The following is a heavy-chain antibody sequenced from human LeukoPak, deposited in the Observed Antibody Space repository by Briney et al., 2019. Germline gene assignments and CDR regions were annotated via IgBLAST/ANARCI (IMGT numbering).Heavy chain of an antibody. D-gene: IGHD2-2*01. V-gene: IGHV4-34*01. CDR2: INHSGST. J-gene: IGHJ4*02. CDR3: ARGKPDMAVVVVPAAMAPVFDY. Sequence: PSETLSLTCAVYGGSFSGYYWSWIRQPPGKGLEWIGEINHSGSTNYNPSLKSRVTISVDTSKNQFSLKLSSVTAADTAVYYRARGKPDMAVVVVPAAMAPVFDYWGQGTLVTVSS. CDR1: GGSFSGYY.